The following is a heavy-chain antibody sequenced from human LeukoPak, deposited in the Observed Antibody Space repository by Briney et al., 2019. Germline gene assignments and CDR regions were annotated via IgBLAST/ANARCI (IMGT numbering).Heavy chain of an antibody. D-gene: IGHD3-10*01. CDR2: IYYSGST. J-gene: IGHJ5*02. CDR1: GGSISISSSY. V-gene: IGHV4-39*01. CDR3: ARHESLLLWFGETLNWFDP. Sequence: SETLSLPCTVSGGSISISSSYWGWVRQPPGKGLELIGSIYYSGSTYYNPSLKSRVTISVDTPKNQFSLKLSSVTAADTAVYYCARHESLLLWFGETLNWFDPWGQGTLVTVSS.